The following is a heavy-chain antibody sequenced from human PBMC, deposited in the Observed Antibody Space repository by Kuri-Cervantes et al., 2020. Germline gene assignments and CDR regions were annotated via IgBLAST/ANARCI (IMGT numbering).Heavy chain of an antibody. CDR3: AKGPGGSSSGWYVGID. Sequence: GGSLKISCAASGFTFSSYDMHWVRRATGKGLEWVSAIGTAGDTYYPGSVKGRFTISRENAKNSLYLQMNSLRAGDTAVYYCAKGPGGSSSGWYVGIDWGQGTLVTVSS. CDR1: GFTFSSYD. V-gene: IGHV3-13*01. CDR2: IGTAGDT. D-gene: IGHD6-19*01. J-gene: IGHJ4*02.